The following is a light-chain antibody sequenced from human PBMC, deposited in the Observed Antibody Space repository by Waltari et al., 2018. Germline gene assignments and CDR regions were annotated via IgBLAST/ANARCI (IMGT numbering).Light chain of an antibody. Sequence: QSALTPPSSVSASPAQSIPLPCPASLSVVCGYDSLPCYQGRPGQAPKVIIYDVSTRPSGVSERFSGSKSGNTASLTISGLQADDEAGYYCYSQSFNSIVLFGGGTKVTVL. CDR2: DVS. CDR3: YSQSFNSIVL. CDR1: LSVVCGYDS. V-gene: IGLV2-14*03. J-gene: IGLJ2*01.